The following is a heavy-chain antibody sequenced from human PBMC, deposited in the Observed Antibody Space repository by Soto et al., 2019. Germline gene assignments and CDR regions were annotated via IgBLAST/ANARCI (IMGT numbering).Heavy chain of an antibody. J-gene: IGHJ3*02. CDR3: ARRLRWGFDI. V-gene: IGHV4-59*08. Sequence: QVQLQESGPGLVKPSETLSLTCTVSGGSISSYYWSWIRQPPGKGLEWIGYIYYSGSTNYNPSLKSRVTISVDTSKNQFSLKLSSVTAADTAVYYCARRLRWGFDIWGQGTMVTVSS. CDR1: GGSISSYY. CDR2: IYYSGST. D-gene: IGHD4-17*01.